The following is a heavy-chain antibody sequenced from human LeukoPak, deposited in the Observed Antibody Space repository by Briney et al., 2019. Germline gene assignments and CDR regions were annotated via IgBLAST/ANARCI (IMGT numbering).Heavy chain of an antibody. D-gene: IGHD3-10*01. CDR2: IYYSGST. Sequence: SQTLSLTCTVSGGSISSGGYYWSWIRQHPGTGLERIGYIYYSGSTYYNPSLKSRVTISVDTSKNQFSLKLSSVTAADTAVYYCARTNRPTYYYGSGSYYAGYYFDYWGQGTLVTVSS. CDR3: ARTNRPTYYYGSGSYYAGYYFDY. V-gene: IGHV4-31*03. CDR1: GGSISSGGYY. J-gene: IGHJ4*02.